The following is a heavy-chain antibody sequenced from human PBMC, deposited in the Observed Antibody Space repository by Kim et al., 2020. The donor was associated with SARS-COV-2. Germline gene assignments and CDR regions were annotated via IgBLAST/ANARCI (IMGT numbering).Heavy chain of an antibody. D-gene: IGHD2-15*01. J-gene: IGHJ5*02. V-gene: IGHV1-18*01. CDR3: AREGGYCSGGSCYSGWFDP. CDR1: GYTFTSYG. CDR2: ISAYNGNT. Sequence: ASVKVSCKASGYTFTSYGISWVRQAPGQGLEWMGWISAYNGNTNYAQKLQGRVTMTTDTSTSTAYMELRSLRSDDTAVYYCAREGGYCSGGSCYSGWFDPWGQGTLVTVSS.